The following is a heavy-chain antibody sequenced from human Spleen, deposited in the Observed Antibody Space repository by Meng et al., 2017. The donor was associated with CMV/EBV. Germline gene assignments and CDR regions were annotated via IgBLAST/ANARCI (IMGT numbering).Heavy chain of an antibody. CDR3: ARGDSSTSWLVFDY. Sequence: SGFTFDNYAMTWVRQAPGKGLEWVSTISGSGGSTYYADSVKGRFNISRDNSRNTLYLQMNSLRAEDMAVYYCARGDSSTSWLVFDYWGLGTLVTVSS. CDR1: GFTFDNYA. CDR2: ISGSGGST. J-gene: IGHJ4*02. D-gene: IGHD6-13*01. V-gene: IGHV3-23*01.